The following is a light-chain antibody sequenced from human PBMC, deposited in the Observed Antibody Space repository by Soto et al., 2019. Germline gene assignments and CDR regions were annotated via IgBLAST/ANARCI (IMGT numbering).Light chain of an antibody. Sequence: DIPLTQSPSFLSASEGDRVTIACRASQGISSLLAWYQQKAGKAPKLLISEAFTLQSGIPSRFSGSGSGTEFTLTISSLQPEDFATYYCQQYNSYPRTFGQGTKVEIK. J-gene: IGKJ1*01. V-gene: IGKV1-9*01. CDR3: QQYNSYPRT. CDR1: QGISSL. CDR2: EAF.